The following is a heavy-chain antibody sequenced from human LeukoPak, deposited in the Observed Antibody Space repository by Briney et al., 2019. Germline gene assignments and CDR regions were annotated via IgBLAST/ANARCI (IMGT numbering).Heavy chain of an antibody. D-gene: IGHD2-2*01. J-gene: IGHJ4*02. CDR1: GFTFSSYS. V-gene: IGHV3-21*01. Sequence: GGSLRPSRAASGFTFSSYSMNWVRQTPGKGLEWVSSISSSSSYIYYADSVKGRFTISRDNAKNSLYLQMNSLRAEDTAVYYCARENQLLTIFDYWGQGTLVTVSS. CDR3: ARENQLLTIFDY. CDR2: ISSSSSYI.